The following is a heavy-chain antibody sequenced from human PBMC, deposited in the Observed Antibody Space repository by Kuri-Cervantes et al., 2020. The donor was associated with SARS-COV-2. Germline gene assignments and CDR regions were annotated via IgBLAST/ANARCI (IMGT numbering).Heavy chain of an antibody. Sequence: ASVKVSCKASGYTFTSSGISWVRQAPGQGLEWMGWVSGYNGHTNYAQKLQGRVTMTTDTSTTTAYMELRSLRSDDTAVYYCARSTPFRRPVVISQGGAFDIWGQGTMVTVSS. CDR1: GYTFTSSG. J-gene: IGHJ3*02. V-gene: IGHV1-18*04. CDR2: VSGYNGHT. D-gene: IGHD3-22*01. CDR3: ARSTPFRRPVVISQGGAFDI.